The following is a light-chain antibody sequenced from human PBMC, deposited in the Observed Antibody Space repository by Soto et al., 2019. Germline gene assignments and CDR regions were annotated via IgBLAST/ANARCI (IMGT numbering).Light chain of an antibody. CDR1: QTINNN. CDR2: GAS. Sequence: EIMMTQSPATLSVSPGERATLSCRASQTINNNLAWYQQKPGQPPSLLIYGASTRATGIPASFSGSGSGTEFTLTISSLQSDDFAVYFCQQYAICHRGTVVQGTRLEI. CDR3: QQYAICHRGT. J-gene: IGKJ5*01. V-gene: IGKV3-15*01.